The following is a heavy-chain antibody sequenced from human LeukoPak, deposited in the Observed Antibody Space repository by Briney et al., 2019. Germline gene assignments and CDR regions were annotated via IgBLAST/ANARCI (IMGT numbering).Heavy chain of an antibody. Sequence: ASVTVSCTASGYTFTSYDINWVRQATGQGLEWMGWMNPNSGNTGYAQKFQGRVTMTRNTSISTAYMELSSLRSEDTAVYYCAREGSGWNEEQNWGQGTLVTVSS. J-gene: IGHJ4*02. CDR3: AREGSGWNEEQN. V-gene: IGHV1-8*01. CDR1: GYTFTSYD. D-gene: IGHD6-19*01. CDR2: MNPNSGNT.